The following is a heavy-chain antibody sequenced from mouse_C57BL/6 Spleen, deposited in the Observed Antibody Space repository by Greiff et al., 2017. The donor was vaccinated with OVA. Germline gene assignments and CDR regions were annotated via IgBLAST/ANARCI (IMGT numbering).Heavy chain of an antibody. Sequence: EVQLVESGGGLVKPGGSLKLSCAASGFTFSSYAMSWVRQTPEKRLEWVATISDGGSYTYSPDNVKGRFTISRDNAKNNLYLQMSHLKSEDTAMYYCARENDGYLWYFDVWGTGTTVTVSS. D-gene: IGHD2-3*01. CDR1: GFTFSSYA. CDR2: ISDGGSYT. V-gene: IGHV5-4*01. CDR3: ARENDGYLWYFDV. J-gene: IGHJ1*03.